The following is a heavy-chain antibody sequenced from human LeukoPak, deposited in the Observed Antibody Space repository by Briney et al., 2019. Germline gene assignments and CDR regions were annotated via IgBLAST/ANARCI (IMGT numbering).Heavy chain of an antibody. V-gene: IGHV1-69*05. CDR3: ARSGGGYFDWLLLL. Sequence: GASVKVSCKASGGTFSSYAISWVRQAPGQGLEWMGGIIPIFGTASYAQKFQGRVTITTDESTSTAYMELSSLRSEDTAVYYCARSGGGYFDWLLLLWGQGTLVTVSS. D-gene: IGHD3-9*01. CDR1: GGTFSSYA. J-gene: IGHJ4*02. CDR2: IIPIFGTA.